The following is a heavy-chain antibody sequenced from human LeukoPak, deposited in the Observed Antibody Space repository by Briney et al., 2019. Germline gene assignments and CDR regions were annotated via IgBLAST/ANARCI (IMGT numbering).Heavy chain of an antibody. J-gene: IGHJ4*02. V-gene: IGHV3-11*04. CDR3: ARDQDYYDSSGSFGY. D-gene: IGHD3-22*01. Sequence: GGSLRLSCAASGFTFSDYYMSWIRQAPGKGLEWVSYISSSGSTIYYADSVKGRFTISRDNAKNSLYLQMNSLRAEDTAVYYCARDQDYYDSSGSFGYWGQGTLVTVSS. CDR1: GFTFSDYY. CDR2: ISSSGSTI.